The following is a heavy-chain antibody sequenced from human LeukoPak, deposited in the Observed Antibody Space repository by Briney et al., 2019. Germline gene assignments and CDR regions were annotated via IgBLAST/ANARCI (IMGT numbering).Heavy chain of an antibody. CDR1: GFTVSSNY. CDR2: IHSGGST. Sequence: QTGGSLRLSCAASGFTVSSNYMSWVRQAPGKGLEWVSVIHSGGSTYYADSVKGRFTISRDNSKNTLYLQMNSLRAEDTAVYYCARPRRQYGLGLGYWGQGTLVTVSS. D-gene: IGHD4-11*01. J-gene: IGHJ4*02. V-gene: IGHV3-66*02. CDR3: ARPRRQYGLGLGY.